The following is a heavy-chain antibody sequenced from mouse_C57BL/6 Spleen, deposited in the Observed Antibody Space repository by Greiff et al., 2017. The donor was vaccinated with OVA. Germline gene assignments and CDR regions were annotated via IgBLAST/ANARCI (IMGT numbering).Heavy chain of an antibody. CDR2: IYPGDGAT. J-gene: IGHJ2*01. D-gene: IGHD2-1*01. Sequence: QVQLQQSGPELVKPGASVKISCKASGYAFSSSWMNWVKQRPGKGLEWIGRIYPGDGATNYNGKFKGKATLTADKSSSTAYMQLSSLTSEDSAVYVGARSPYGKGGPFDYWGQGTTLTVSS. V-gene: IGHV1-82*01. CDR1: GYAFSSSW. CDR3: ARSPYGKGGPFDY.